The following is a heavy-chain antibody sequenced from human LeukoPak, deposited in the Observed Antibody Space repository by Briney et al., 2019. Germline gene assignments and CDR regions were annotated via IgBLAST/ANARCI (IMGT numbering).Heavy chain of an antibody. D-gene: IGHD2-2*01. CDR1: DYSISSDNY. Sequence: PSETLSLTCAVSDYSISSDNYWSWIRQAPGKGLEWIGSIYHSGGTYYNPSLKSRVTISVDTSKNQFSLKLSSVTAADTVVYYCARQRTSDAFDIWGQGTMVTVSS. V-gene: IGHV4-38-2*01. J-gene: IGHJ3*02. CDR2: IYHSGGT. CDR3: ARQRTSDAFDI.